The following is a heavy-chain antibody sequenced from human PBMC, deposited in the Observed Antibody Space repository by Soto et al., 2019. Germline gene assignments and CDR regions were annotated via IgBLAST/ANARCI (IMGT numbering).Heavy chain of an antibody. CDR3: AKQRADYGSGADTFYFDS. J-gene: IGHJ4*02. Sequence: PGWSLRLSCAASGFTFSSYEMNWVRQAPGKGLEWVSYISSSGSITYYADSVKGRFIISRDNSKNTLYLLMNSLRAEDTALYYCAKQRADYGSGADTFYFDSWGQGALVTVSS. CDR2: ISSSGSIT. V-gene: IGHV3-48*03. D-gene: IGHD3-10*01. CDR1: GFTFSSYE.